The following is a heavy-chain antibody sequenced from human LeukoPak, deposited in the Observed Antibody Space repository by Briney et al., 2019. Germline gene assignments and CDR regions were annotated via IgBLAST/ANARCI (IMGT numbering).Heavy chain of an antibody. CDR2: NNPNSGGT. Sequence: ASVKVSCKASGYTFTSYYMHWVRQAPGHELEWMGRNNPNSGGTNYAQQFQVRVRMTRDTSISTVYIELSRLRSDDTAVYYCYGGNSDFQHWGQGTPVTVSS. CDR3: YGGNSDFQH. J-gene: IGHJ1*01. D-gene: IGHD4-23*01. CDR1: GYTFTSYY. V-gene: IGHV1-2*06.